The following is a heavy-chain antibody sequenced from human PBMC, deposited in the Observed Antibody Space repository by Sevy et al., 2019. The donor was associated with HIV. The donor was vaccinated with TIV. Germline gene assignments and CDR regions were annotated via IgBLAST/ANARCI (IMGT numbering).Heavy chain of an antibody. D-gene: IGHD5-18*01. V-gene: IGHV3-23*01. CDR3: AKEAAMGYV. CDR1: GFTFSSYV. J-gene: IGHJ6*02. CDR2: ISGSGGST. Sequence: GGSLRLSCAACGFTFSSYVMSWVRQAPGKGLEWVSTISGSGGSTYYADSVKGRFTISRDNSKNTVYLQMNTLRAEDTAVYYCAKEAAMGYVWGQGTTVTVSS.